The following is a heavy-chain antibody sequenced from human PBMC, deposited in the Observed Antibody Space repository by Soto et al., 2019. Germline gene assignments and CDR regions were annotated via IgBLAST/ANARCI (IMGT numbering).Heavy chain of an antibody. J-gene: IGHJ6*02. CDR1: GGTFSSYA. CDR3: ARPGTTYYYYGMDV. Sequence: SVKVSCKASGGTFSSYAISWVRQAPGQGLEWMGGIIPIFGTANYAQKFQGGVTITADESQSTAYMELSSLRSEDTAVYYCARPGTTYYYYGMDVWAQGTTVTVAS. V-gene: IGHV1-69*13. D-gene: IGHD1-7*01. CDR2: IIPIFGTA.